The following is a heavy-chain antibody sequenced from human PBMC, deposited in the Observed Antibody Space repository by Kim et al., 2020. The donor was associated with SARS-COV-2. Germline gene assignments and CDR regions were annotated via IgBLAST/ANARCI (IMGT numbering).Heavy chain of an antibody. CDR1: GGSFGTYG. J-gene: IGHJ5*02. CDR3: ARVPTDILTGDYVVAKYNWFDP. D-gene: IGHD3-9*01. CDR2: IIPLFGTT. Sequence: SVKVSCKASGGSFGTYGISWVRQAPGQGLEWMGGIIPLFGTTNYAQKFQDRVTITADESTSTAYMDLTSLRSEDTAVYYCARVPTDILTGDYVVAKYNWFDPWGQGTLVTVSS. V-gene: IGHV1-69*13.